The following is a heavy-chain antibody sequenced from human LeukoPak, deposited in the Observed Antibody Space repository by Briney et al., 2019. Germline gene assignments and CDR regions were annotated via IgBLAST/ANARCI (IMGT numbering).Heavy chain of an antibody. J-gene: IGHJ4*02. D-gene: IGHD4-11*01. V-gene: IGHV4-34*01. CDR1: GGSLSGYY. CDR2: INHSGST. Sequence: PSETLSLTCAVYGGSLSGYYWSWIRQPPGKGLEWIGEINHSGSTNYNPSLKSRVTISVDTSKNQFSLKLSSVTAADTAVYYCARVCYSNYGYFDYWGQGTLVTVSS. CDR3: ARVCYSNYGYFDY.